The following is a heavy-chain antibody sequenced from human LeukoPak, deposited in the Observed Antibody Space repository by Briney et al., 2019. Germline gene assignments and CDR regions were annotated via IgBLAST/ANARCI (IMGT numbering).Heavy chain of an antibody. Sequence: SETLSLTCAVYGGSFSGYYWSWIRQPPRQGLEWIGEVNHSGSANYNPSLKSRVTISVDTSKNQFSLKLSSVTAADTAVYYCARALWAGRASVGFDIWGQGTMVIVSS. CDR3: ARALWAGRASVGFDI. V-gene: IGHV4-34*01. CDR1: GGSFSGYY. D-gene: IGHD3-10*01. J-gene: IGHJ3*02. CDR2: VNHSGSA.